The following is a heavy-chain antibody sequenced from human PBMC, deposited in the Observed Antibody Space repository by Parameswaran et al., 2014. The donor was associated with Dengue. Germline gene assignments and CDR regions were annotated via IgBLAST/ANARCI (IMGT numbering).Heavy chain of an antibody. CDR2: IKQDGSEK. CDR3: ARGNDDSSGYYYAGVLDY. Sequence: VRQAPGKGLEWVANIKQDGSEKYYVDSVKGRFTISRDNAKNSLYLQMNSLRAEDTAVYYCARGNDDSSGYYYAGVLDYWGQGTLVTVSS. J-gene: IGHJ4*02. D-gene: IGHD3-22*01. V-gene: IGHV3-7*01.